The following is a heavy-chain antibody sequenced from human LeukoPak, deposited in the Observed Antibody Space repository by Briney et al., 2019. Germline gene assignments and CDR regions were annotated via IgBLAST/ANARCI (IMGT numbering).Heavy chain of an antibody. CDR1: GGSISSYY. Sequence: SETLSLTCTGSGGSISSYYWSWIRQPPGKGLEWIGYIYYSGSTNYNPSLKSRVTISVDTSKNQFSLKLSSVTAADTAVYYCARSRVSRSSYFDYWGQGTLVTVSS. D-gene: IGHD6-6*01. CDR2: IYYSGST. J-gene: IGHJ4*02. CDR3: ARSRVSRSSYFDY. V-gene: IGHV4-59*01.